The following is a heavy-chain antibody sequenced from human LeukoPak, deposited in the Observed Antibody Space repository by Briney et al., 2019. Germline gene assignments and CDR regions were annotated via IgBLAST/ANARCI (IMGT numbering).Heavy chain of an antibody. Sequence: PGGSLRLSCAASGFTLSSYSMNWVRQAPGKGLEWVSSISSSSSYIYYADSVKGRFTISRDNAKNSLYLQMNSLRAEDTAVYYCASQSPNIVGATRVWFDPWGQGTLVTVSS. CDR3: ASQSPNIVGATRVWFDP. V-gene: IGHV3-21*01. J-gene: IGHJ5*02. D-gene: IGHD1-26*01. CDR1: GFTLSSYS. CDR2: ISSSSSYI.